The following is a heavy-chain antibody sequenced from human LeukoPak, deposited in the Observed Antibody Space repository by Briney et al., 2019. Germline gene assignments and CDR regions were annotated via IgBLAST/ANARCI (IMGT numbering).Heavy chain of an antibody. CDR1: RFTFSSHA. V-gene: IGHV3-23*01. J-gene: IGHJ2*01. Sequence: GGSLRLSCAASRFTFSSHAMSWVRQAPGKGLEWVSAMSGSGDRTYYADSVKGRFTMSRDNSKNTVHLQMNSLRAEDTAVYYCARRTVTRDWYFDLWGRGTLVTVSS. D-gene: IGHD4-17*01. CDR2: MSGSGDRT. CDR3: ARRTVTRDWYFDL.